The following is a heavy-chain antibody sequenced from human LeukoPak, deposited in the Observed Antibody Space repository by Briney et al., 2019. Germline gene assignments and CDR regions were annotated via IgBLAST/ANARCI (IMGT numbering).Heavy chain of an antibody. CDR2: IYTSGST. J-gene: IGHJ4*02. CDR3: ARDDPHYYDSSGPFDY. CDR1: GGSISSGSYY. V-gene: IGHV4-61*02. Sequence: PSQTLSLTCTVSGGSISSGSYYWSWIRQPAGKGLEWIGRIYTSGSTNYNPSLKSRVTISVDTSKNQFSLKLSSVTAADTAVYYCARDDPHYYDSSGPFDYWGLGTLVTVSS. D-gene: IGHD3-22*01.